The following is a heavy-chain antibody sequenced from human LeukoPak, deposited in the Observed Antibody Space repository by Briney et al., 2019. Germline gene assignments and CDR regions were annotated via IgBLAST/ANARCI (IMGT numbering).Heavy chain of an antibody. CDR3: ARGNPNSVVPAYYYYYMDV. Sequence: GGSLRLSCAASGFTFSSYAMHWVRQAPGKGLEWVAVISYDGSNKYYADSVKGRFTISRDDSKNTLYLQMNSLRAEDTAVYYCARGNPNSVVPAYYYYYMDVWGKGTTVTISS. J-gene: IGHJ6*03. CDR1: GFTFSSYA. V-gene: IGHV3-30*04. D-gene: IGHD2-2*01. CDR2: ISYDGSNK.